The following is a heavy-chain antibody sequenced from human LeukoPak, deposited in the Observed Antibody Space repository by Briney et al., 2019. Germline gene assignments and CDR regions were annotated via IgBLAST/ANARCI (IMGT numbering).Heavy chain of an antibody. V-gene: IGHV4-59*01. CDR2: IYYSGST. CDR1: GGSLSNYY. D-gene: IGHD1-26*01. J-gene: IGHJ4*02. Sequence: SETLSLTCTVSGGSLSNYYWSWIRQPPGKGLEWIGYIYYSGSTNYNPSLKSRVTISLDTSKNQFSLRLSSVTAADTAVYYCVRYSGSSYLFDYWGQGTLVTVSS. CDR3: VRYSGSSYLFDY.